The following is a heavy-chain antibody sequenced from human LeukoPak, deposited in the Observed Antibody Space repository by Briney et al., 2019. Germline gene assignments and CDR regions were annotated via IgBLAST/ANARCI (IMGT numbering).Heavy chain of an antibody. CDR1: GGSLSSYY. V-gene: IGHV4-59*12. CDR2: IYHSGST. J-gene: IGHJ6*03. CDR3: ARTPPHCSSTSCYENRMKYYYYMDV. D-gene: IGHD2-2*01. Sequence: PSETLSLTCTVSGGSLSSYYWSWIRQPPGKGLEWIGYIYHSGSTKYNPSLKSRVTISVDTSKNQFSLKLSSVTAADTAVYYCARTPPHCSSTSCYENRMKYYYYMDVWGKGTTVTVSS.